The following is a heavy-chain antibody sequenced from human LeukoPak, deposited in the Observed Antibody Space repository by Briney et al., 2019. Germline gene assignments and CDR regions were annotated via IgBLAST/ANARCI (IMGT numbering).Heavy chain of an antibody. J-gene: IGHJ6*03. D-gene: IGHD1-26*01. CDR2: INKDGSEK. CDR1: GFTFTNYW. Sequence: PGGSLRLSCVASGFTFTNYWMSWVRQAPGKGLEYMGNINKDGSEKYYVDSVKGRFTISRDNAKNSLYLQMNSLRAEDTAVYYCARVAGGSYPAYYYYMDVWGKGTTVTISS. CDR3: ARVAGGSYPAYYYYMDV. V-gene: IGHV3-7*01.